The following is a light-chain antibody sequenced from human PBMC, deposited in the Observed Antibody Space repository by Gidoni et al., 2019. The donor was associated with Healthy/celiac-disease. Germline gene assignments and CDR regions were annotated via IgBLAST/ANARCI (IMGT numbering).Light chain of an antibody. CDR3: MQSIQMIT. V-gene: IGKV2D-29*01. CDR1: QRLLHGYGKTY. Sequence: DIMTTQTPPSLSVTPGQPASTSCKSSQRLLHGYGKTYLYWYLQKPGQPPQLLIYEVSNRFSGVPGRISGGGAGTDFTLKISRVEAEYVGVYYCMQSIQMITFGQGTRLEIK. CDR2: EVS. J-gene: IGKJ5*01.